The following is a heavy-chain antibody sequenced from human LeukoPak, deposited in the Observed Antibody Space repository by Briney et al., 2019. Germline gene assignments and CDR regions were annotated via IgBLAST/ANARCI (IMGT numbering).Heavy chain of an antibody. Sequence: PSETLSLTCTVSGGSITSSNYYWGWIRQPPGKGLEWIGSIYYSGSTNYNPSLKSRVTISVDTSKNQFSLKLSSVTAADTAVYYCARETGYSSSCLDYWGQGTLVTVSS. J-gene: IGHJ4*02. D-gene: IGHD6-13*01. CDR3: ARETGYSSSCLDY. CDR1: GGSITSSNYY. CDR2: IYYSGST. V-gene: IGHV4-39*07.